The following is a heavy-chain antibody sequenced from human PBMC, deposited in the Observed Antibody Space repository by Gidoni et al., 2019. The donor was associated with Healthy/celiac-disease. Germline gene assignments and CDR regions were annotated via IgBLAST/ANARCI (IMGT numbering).Heavy chain of an antibody. V-gene: IGHV3-9*01. Sequence: EVQLVESGGGLVQPGRSLRLSCAASGFTFVDSAMHWVRQAPGKGLEWVSGISWNSGSIGYADSVKGRFTISRDNAKNSLYLQMNSLRAEDTALYYCAKASLPGIVVVPAALGYAFDIWGQGTMVTVSS. D-gene: IGHD2-2*01. CDR2: ISWNSGSI. CDR1: GFTFVDSA. CDR3: AKASLPGIVVVPAALGYAFDI. J-gene: IGHJ3*02.